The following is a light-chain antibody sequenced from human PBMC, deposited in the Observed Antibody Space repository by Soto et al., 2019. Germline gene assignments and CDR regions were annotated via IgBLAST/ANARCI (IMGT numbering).Light chain of an antibody. J-gene: IGKJ1*01. V-gene: IGKV3D-15*01. CDR2: GAT. Sequence: ELVMTPSPATLSVSPGDSATLSCRASQTVRDNLGWYQQKPGQPPRLLIYGATTRATGIPARFSGSGSGTEFTLTISSLQSEDFAVYYCQQYNNWPPKTFGQGTKVDIK. CDR1: QTVRDN. CDR3: QQYNNWPPKT.